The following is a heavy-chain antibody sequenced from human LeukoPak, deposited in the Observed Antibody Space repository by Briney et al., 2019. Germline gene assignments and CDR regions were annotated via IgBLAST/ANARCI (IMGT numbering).Heavy chain of an antibody. CDR1: GFTFGDYA. CDR3: TRAGGYSYGDFDY. J-gene: IGHJ4*02. D-gene: IGHD5-18*01. V-gene: IGHV3-49*04. CDR2: IRSKAYGGTT. Sequence: RTGGSLRLSCTASGFTFGDYAMSWVRQAPGKGLEWVGFIRSKAYGGTTEYAASVKGSFTISRDDSKSIAYLQMNSLKTEDTAVYYCTRAGGYSYGDFDYWGQGTLVTVSS.